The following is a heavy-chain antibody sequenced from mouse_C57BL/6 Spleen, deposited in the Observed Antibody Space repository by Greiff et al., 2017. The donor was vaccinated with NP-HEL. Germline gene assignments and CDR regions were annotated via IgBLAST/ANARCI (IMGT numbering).Heavy chain of an antibody. CDR2: IHPNSGST. CDR3: ARDLLLRYYFDY. CDR1: GYTFTSYW. J-gene: IGHJ2*01. V-gene: IGHV1-64*01. Sequence: VQLQQSGAELVKPGASVKLSCKASGYTFTSYWMHWVKQRPGQGLEWIGMIHPNSGSTNYNEKFKSKATLTVDKSSSTAYMQLSSLTSEDSAVYYCARDLLLRYYFDYWGQGTTLTVSS. D-gene: IGHD1-1*01.